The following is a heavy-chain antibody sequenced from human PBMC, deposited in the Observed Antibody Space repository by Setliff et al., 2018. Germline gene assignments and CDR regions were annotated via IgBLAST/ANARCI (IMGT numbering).Heavy chain of an antibody. V-gene: IGHV4-61*02. CDR1: GGSISSGSYY. CDR3: ARANKKLDYYYYYYYMDV. J-gene: IGHJ6*03. Sequence: SETLSLTCTVSGGSISSGSYYWSWIRQPAGKGLEWIGRIYTNGGTDYNPYLKSRVTISLDTSKNQFSLKLSSVTAADTAVYYCARANKKLDYYYYYYYMDVWGTGTTVTVSS. D-gene: IGHD1-1*01. CDR2: IYTNGGT.